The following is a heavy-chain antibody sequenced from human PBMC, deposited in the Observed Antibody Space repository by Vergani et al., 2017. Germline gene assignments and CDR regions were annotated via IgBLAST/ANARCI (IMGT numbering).Heavy chain of an antibody. CDR2: ISPDGRTT. Sequence: DVDLVESGGGFVQPGGSRRLSCAASGFSFRTFSMFWVRQPPGKGLAWVSKISPDGRTTEYADSVRGRFTISRDNAKNSLYLQMNSLRAEDTALYYCARSGSYIYYFDYWGQGTLVTVSS. V-gene: IGHV3-74*03. CDR1: GFSFRTFS. CDR3: ARSGSYIYYFDY. D-gene: IGHD3-10*01. J-gene: IGHJ4*02.